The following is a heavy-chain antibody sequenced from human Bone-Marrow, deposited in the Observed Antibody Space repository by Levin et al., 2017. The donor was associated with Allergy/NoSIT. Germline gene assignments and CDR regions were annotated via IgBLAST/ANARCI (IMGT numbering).Heavy chain of an antibody. D-gene: IGHD5-18*01. CDR3: ARDPRGDTAMVLDY. CDR1: GFTFSDYY. J-gene: IGHJ4*02. CDR2: ISSSGSTI. V-gene: IGHV3-11*01. Sequence: GESLKISCAASGFTFSDYYMSWIRQAPGKGLEWVSYISSSGSTIYYADSVKGRFTISRDNAKNSLYLQMNSLRAEDTAVYYCARDPRGDTAMVLDYWGQGTLVTVSS.